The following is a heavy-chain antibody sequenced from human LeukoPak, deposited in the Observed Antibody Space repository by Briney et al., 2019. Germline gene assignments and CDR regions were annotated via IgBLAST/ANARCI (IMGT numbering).Heavy chain of an antibody. D-gene: IGHD1-26*01. J-gene: IGHJ4*02. CDR2: VIPIFGTA. CDR3: ARAAYSGSYHSDY. Sequence: SVKVSCKASGGAFSNFAISWVRQAPGQGLEWMGGVIPIFGTANYAQRFQGRVTITADESTSTVYMELSSLRSEDTAMYYCARAAYSGSYHSDYWGQGALVTVSS. CDR1: GGAFSNFA. V-gene: IGHV1-69*13.